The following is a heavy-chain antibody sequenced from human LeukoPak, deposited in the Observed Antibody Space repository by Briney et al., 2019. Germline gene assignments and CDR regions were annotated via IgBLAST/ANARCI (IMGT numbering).Heavy chain of an antibody. CDR2: INPSGGST. Sequence: ASVKVSCKASGYTFTSYYMHWVRQAPGQGLEWMGIINPSGGSTSYAQKFQGRVTMTRDMSTSTGYMELSSLRSEDTAVYYCARASCSGGSCYTGFSFDYWGQGTLVTVSS. J-gene: IGHJ4*02. CDR1: GYTFTSYY. CDR3: ARASCSGGSCYTGFSFDY. D-gene: IGHD2-15*01. V-gene: IGHV1-46*01.